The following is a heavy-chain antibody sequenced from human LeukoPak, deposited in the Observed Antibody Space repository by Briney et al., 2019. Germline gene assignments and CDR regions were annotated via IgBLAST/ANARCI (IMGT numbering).Heavy chain of an antibody. CDR3: ARSLMVRGGYYYYMDV. CDR2: IIPIFGTA. J-gene: IGHJ6*03. D-gene: IGHD3-10*01. Sequence: SVKVSCKASGGTFSSYAISWVRQAPGQGLEWMGRIIPIFGTANYAQKFQGRVTITADESTSTAYMELSSLRSEDTAVYYCARSLMVRGGYYYYMDVWGKGTTVTVSS. V-gene: IGHV1-69*13. CDR1: GGTFSSYA.